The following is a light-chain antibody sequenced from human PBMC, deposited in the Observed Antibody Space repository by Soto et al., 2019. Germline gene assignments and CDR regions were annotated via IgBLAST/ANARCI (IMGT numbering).Light chain of an antibody. CDR2: DAS. CDR3: QQYDNLPGLT. CDR1: QDISNY. Sequence: DIQMTQSPSSLSASVGDRVTITCQASQDISNYLNWYQQKPGKAPKLLIYDASNLETGVPSRFCGSGSGTDFTFTISSLQPEDIATYYCQQYDNLPGLTFGGGTKVEIK. J-gene: IGKJ4*01. V-gene: IGKV1-33*01.